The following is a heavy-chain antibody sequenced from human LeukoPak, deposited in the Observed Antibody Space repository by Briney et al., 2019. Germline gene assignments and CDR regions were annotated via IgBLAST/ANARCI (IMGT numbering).Heavy chain of an antibody. CDR2: MNPNSGNT. J-gene: IGHJ6*02. CDR3: ARVKVRGVISYYGMDV. V-gene: IGHV1-8*01. Sequence: GASVKVSCKASGYTFTSYDINWVRQATGQGLEWMGWMNPNSGNTGYAQKFQGRVTMTRNTSISTAYMELSSLRSEDTAVYYCARVKVRGVISYYGMDVWGQGTTVTVSS. D-gene: IGHD3-10*01. CDR1: GYTFTSYD.